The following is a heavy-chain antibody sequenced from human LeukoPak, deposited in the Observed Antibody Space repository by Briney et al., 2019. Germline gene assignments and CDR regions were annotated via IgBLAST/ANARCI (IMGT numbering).Heavy chain of an antibody. CDR3: ARVYYDSGSYGGISFDY. D-gene: IGHD3-10*01. J-gene: IGHJ4*02. CDR1: GFTFRKHV. CDR2: ISNSDGST. Sequence: PGWSLRLSCSTSGFTFRKHVMTWVRQARGKGLEWVSGISNSDGSTYNADSVKGRFIISRDDSKNTLYLQMNSLRAEDTAVYYCARVYYDSGSYGGISFDYWGQGTLVTVSS. V-gene: IGHV3-23*01.